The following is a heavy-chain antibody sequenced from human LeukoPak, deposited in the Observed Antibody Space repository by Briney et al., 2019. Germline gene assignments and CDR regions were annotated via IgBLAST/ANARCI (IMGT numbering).Heavy chain of an antibody. CDR3: AKDSSTWGNLAGHFDS. CDR1: GGSIVSHY. V-gene: IGHV4-4*07. J-gene: IGHJ4*02. Sequence: SETLSLTCTVSGGSIVSHYWNWIRQPAGRGLEWIGRFYASGTTNTSPSLKSRVTMSVDTSKNQFSLKLSSVTAADTAVYYCAKDSSTWGNLAGHFDSWGQGTLVTVSS. CDR2: FYASGTT. D-gene: IGHD6-13*01.